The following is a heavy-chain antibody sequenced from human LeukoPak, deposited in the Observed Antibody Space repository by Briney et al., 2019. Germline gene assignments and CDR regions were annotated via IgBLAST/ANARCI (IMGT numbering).Heavy chain of an antibody. J-gene: IGHJ5*02. CDR1: GGSISSYY. V-gene: IGHV4-59*08. Sequence: SETLSLTCTVSGGSISSYYWSWIRQPPGKGLEWIGYIYYSGSTYYNPSLESRVTISVDMSRNQISLKLSSVTAADTAVYYCARGRGMVYIIGAWGQGTLVTVSS. CDR2: IYYSGST. D-gene: IGHD3-10*01. CDR3: ARGRGMVYIIGA.